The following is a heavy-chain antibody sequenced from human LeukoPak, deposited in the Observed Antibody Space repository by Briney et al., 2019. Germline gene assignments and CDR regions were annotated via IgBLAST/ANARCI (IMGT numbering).Heavy chain of an antibody. D-gene: IGHD4-11*01. CDR2: IYPVGSDT. V-gene: IGHV5-51*01. CDR1: GYTFTNYW. J-gene: IGHJ5*02. CDR3: ERPLHDYSKYWFDP. Sequence: GESLKISCKGSGYTFTNYWISGVRQMPGKGRGWMGIIYPVGSDTRYSPSCQGEVTISANKSSSTSYLPWNSLTASDSAMYYCERPLHDYSKYWFDPWGQGTLVTVSS.